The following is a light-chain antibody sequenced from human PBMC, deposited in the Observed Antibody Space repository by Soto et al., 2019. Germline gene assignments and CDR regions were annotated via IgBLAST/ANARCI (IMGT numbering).Light chain of an antibody. Sequence: EVVVTQSPATLSVSPGRRSTLACRASQGVGNNLAWYQQNPGQAPRLVIYGASTRATGIPARFSGSGYGTEFNLTITRLEPEDFAVFYCQQYGTSEIIFGQGTRLEI. CDR1: QGVGNN. J-gene: IGKJ5*01. CDR3: QQYGTSEII. CDR2: GAS. V-gene: IGKV3-15*01.